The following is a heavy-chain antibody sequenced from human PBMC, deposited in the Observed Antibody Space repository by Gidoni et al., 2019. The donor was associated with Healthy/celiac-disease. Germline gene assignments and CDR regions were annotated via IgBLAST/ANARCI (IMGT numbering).Heavy chain of an antibody. D-gene: IGHD4-17*01. Sequence: QVQLVESGGGLVTPGGSLRLSCAASGFTFSDYYLSGIRQAPGKGLEWVSYISSSISYTNYADSVKGRFTISRDNAKNSLYLQMNSLRAEDTAVYYCARENAHDYGDYVPFYYGMDVWGQGTTVTVSS. CDR3: ARENAHDYGDYVPFYYGMDV. V-gene: IGHV3-11*05. CDR2: ISSSISYT. J-gene: IGHJ6*02. CDR1: GFTFSDYY.